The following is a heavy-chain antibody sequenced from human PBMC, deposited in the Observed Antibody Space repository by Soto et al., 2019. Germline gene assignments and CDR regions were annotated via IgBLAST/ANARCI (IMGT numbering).Heavy chain of an antibody. CDR2: IHHSGST. J-gene: IGHJ6*02. CDR1: GASIRSYY. V-gene: IGHV4-59*01. CDR3: ARDQGAGYSYGSLPAVYYYYGMDV. D-gene: IGHD5-18*01. Sequence: SETLSLTCTVSGASIRSYYWSWIRQPPGKGLEWIGFIHHSGSTNYNPSLKSRLTMSVDTSKNQFSLKLSSVTAADTAVYYCARDQGAGYSYGSLPAVYYYYGMDVWGQGTTVTVSS.